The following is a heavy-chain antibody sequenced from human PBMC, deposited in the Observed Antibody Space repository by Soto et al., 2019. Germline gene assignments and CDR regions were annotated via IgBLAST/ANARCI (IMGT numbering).Heavy chain of an antibody. Sequence: SETLSLTCTVSGGSSGTYYWSWIRQPPGKGLEWIGYIYYRGNTDYNPSLKSRVTISLDTPKNQFSLKLSSVTAADTAVYYCARHPGYYDILTGYTTYYFDYWGQGILVTVSS. D-gene: IGHD3-9*01. CDR1: GGSSGTYY. J-gene: IGHJ4*02. CDR3: ARHPGYYDILTGYTTYYFDY. CDR2: IYYRGNT. V-gene: IGHV4-59*08.